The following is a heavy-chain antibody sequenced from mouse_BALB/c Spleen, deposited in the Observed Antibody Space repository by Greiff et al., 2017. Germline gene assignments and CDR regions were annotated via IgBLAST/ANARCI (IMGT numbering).Heavy chain of an antibody. Sequence: VNVVESGPGLVAPSQSLSITCTVSGFSLTSYGVHWVRQPPGKGLEWLGVIWAGGSTNYNSALMSRLSISKDNSKSQVFLKMNSLQTDDTAMYYCARDRVLRYFDVWGAGTTVTVSS. CDR3: ARDRVLRYFDV. CDR1: GFSLTSYG. D-gene: IGHD1-1*01. CDR2: IWAGGST. V-gene: IGHV2-9*02. J-gene: IGHJ1*01.